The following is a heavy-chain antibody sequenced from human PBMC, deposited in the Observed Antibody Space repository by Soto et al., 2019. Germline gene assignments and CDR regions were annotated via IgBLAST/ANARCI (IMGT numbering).Heavy chain of an antibody. CDR2: ISNDGSNK. V-gene: IGHV3-30-3*01. D-gene: IGHD6-19*01. J-gene: IGHJ5*02. CDR3: ARDRSGWYSGNINWFDP. CDR1: GFTFSSYA. Sequence: GGSLRLSCAASGFTFSSYAMHWVRQAPGKGLEWVAVISNDGSNKYYADSVKGRFTISRDNSKNTLYLQMNSLRAEDPAVYYCARDRSGWYSGNINWFDPWGQGTLVTVSS.